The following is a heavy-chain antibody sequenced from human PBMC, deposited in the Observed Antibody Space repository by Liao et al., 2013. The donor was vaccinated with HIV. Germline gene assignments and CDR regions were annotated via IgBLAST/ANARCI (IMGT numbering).Heavy chain of an antibody. CDR3: ARVGRNYYYYMDV. Sequence: QVQLQESGPGLVKPSETLSLTCTVSRGSISGSYWSWIRRPAGKRLEWIGRIWSSGTTDYNPSLGSRVTMSADTSKNQFSLTLKSLTAADTAVYYCARVGRNYYYYMDVWGKGTTVTVSS. CDR2: IWSSGTT. CDR1: RGSISGSY. J-gene: IGHJ6*03. V-gene: IGHV4-4*07.